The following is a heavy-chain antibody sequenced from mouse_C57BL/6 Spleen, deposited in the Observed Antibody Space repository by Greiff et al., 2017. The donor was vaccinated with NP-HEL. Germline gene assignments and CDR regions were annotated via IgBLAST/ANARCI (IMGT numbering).Heavy chain of an antibody. CDR3: AREGDYYYGSSFDY. V-gene: IGHV1-52*01. CDR1: GYTFTSYW. CDR2: IDPSDSET. Sequence: QVQLQQSGAELVRPGSSVKLSCKASGYTFTSYWMHWVKQRPIQGLEWIGNIDPSDSETHYNQKFKDKATLTVDKSSSTAYMQLSSLTSEDSAVYYCAREGDYYYGSSFDYWGQGTTLTVSS. J-gene: IGHJ2*01. D-gene: IGHD1-1*01.